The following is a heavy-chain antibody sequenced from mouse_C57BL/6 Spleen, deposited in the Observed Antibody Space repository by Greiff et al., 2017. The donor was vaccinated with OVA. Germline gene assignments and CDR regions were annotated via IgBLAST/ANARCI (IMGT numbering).Heavy chain of an antibody. D-gene: IGHD2-2*01. Sequence: QVQLKQPGAELVKPGASVKMSCKASGYTFTSYWITWVKQRPGQGLEWIGDIYPGSGSTNYNEKFKSKATLTVDTSSSTAYMQLSSLTSEDSAVYYCARTDYGYEGFAYWGQGTLVTVSA. V-gene: IGHV1-55*01. CDR3: ARTDYGYEGFAY. CDR1: GYTFTSYW. J-gene: IGHJ3*01. CDR2: IYPGSGST.